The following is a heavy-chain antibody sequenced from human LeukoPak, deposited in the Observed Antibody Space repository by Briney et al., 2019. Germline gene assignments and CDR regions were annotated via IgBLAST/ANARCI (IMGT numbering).Heavy chain of an antibody. J-gene: IGHJ3*02. CDR3: AKDHGSYFGDAFDI. CDR1: GFTFSSYG. Sequence: GGSLRLSCAASGFTFSSYGMHWVRQAPGKGLEWVAFIRYDGSNKYYADSVKGRFTISRDNSKNTLYLQMNSLRAEDTAVYYCAKDHGSYFGDAFDIWGQGTMVTVSS. V-gene: IGHV3-30*02. D-gene: IGHD1-26*01. CDR2: IRYDGSNK.